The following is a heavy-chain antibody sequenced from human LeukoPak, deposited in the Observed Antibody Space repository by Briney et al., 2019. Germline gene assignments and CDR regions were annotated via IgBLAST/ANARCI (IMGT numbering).Heavy chain of an antibody. D-gene: IGHD4-17*01. CDR3: ARHWGHYGDYGGFDS. CDR2: IYPGDSET. J-gene: IGHJ4*02. V-gene: IGHV5-51*01. Sequence: HGESLKISCKSSGYSFINYWVGWVRQMPGKGLEWMGIIYPGDSETRYSPSFQGQDTISVDKSISTAYLQWSSLKASDTAMYYCARHWGHYGDYGGFDSWGQGTLVTVSS. CDR1: GYSFINYW.